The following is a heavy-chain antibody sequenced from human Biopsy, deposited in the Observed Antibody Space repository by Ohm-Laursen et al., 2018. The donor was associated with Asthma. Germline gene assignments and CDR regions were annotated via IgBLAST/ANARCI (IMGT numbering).Heavy chain of an antibody. CDR3: AKGFSNTSCYGLCFYYVIDV. V-gene: IGHV3-23*01. CDR2: ISGSGDST. Sequence: SLRLSCSASGFTFSRYDMSRVRQAPGKGLEWVSAISGSGDSTYYADSVKGRFTISRDNSKNTLYLQMNSLRAEDTAVYYCAKGFSNTSCYGLCFYYVIDVWGQGTTVTVSS. CDR1: GFTFSRYD. D-gene: IGHD2-2*01. J-gene: IGHJ6*02.